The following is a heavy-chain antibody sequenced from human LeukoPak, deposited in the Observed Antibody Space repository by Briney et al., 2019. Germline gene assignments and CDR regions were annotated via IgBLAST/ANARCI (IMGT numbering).Heavy chain of an antibody. CDR3: ARDSHFQTSSGISFDY. CDR2: ISSGSITI. J-gene: IGHJ4*02. Sequence: GGSLRLSCAASGFTFSSYSMNWVRQAPGKGLEWVSYISSGSITIYYADSVKGRFTISRDNAKNSLYLQMNSLRDEDTAVYYCARDSHFQTSSGISFDYWGQGTLVTVSS. D-gene: IGHD3-22*01. V-gene: IGHV3-48*02. CDR1: GFTFSSYS.